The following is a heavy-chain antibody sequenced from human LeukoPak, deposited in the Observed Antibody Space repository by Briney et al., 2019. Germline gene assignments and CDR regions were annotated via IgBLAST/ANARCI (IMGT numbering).Heavy chain of an antibody. D-gene: IGHD3-10*02. Sequence: GGTLRLSCAASGFTFSSYEMNWVRQAPGKGLEWVSYISSSGSTIYYADSVKGRFTISRDNAKNSLYLQMNNLRAEDTAVYYCAELGITMIGGVWGKGTTVTISS. CDR3: AELGITMIGGV. V-gene: IGHV3-48*03. J-gene: IGHJ6*04. CDR2: ISSSGSTI. CDR1: GFTFSSYE.